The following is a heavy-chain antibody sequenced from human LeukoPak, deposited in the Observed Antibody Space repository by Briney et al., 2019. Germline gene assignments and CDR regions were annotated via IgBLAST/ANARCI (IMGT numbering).Heavy chain of an antibody. V-gene: IGHV3-21*01. J-gene: IGHJ3*02. CDR3: ARRQCSSISCYYAFDI. Sequence: GGSLRLSCAASGFTFSSYSMNWVRQAPGKGLEWVSSISSSSSYIYYADSVKGRFTISRDNAKNSLYLQMNSLRAEDTAVYYCARRQCSSISCYYAFDIWGQGTMVTVSS. CDR1: GFTFSSYS. D-gene: IGHD2-2*01. CDR2: ISSSSSYI.